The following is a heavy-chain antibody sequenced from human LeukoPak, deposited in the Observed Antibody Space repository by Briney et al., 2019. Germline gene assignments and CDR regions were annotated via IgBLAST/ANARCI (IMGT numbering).Heavy chain of an antibody. CDR1: GGSISSSSYY. J-gene: IGHJ5*02. CDR3: ARLYSSSWYTSGGWFVP. D-gene: IGHD6-13*01. Sequence: SETLSLTCTVSGGSISSSSYYWGWIRQPPGKGLEWIGSIYYSGSTYYNPSLKSRVTISVDTSKNQFSLKLSSVTAADTAVYYCARLYSSSWYTSGGWFVPWGQGTLVTVSS. V-gene: IGHV4-39*01. CDR2: IYYSGST.